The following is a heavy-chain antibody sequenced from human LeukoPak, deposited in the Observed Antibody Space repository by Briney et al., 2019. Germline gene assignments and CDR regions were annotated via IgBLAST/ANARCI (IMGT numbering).Heavy chain of an antibody. Sequence: KVSCKASGYTFTNYYIHWVRQMPGKGLEWMGIIYPGDSDTRYSPSFQGQVTISADKSISTASLRWSSLKASDTAMYYCARGYRQLAAADYWGQGTLVTVSS. CDR3: ARGYRQLAAADY. V-gene: IGHV5-51*01. CDR1: GYTFTNYY. J-gene: IGHJ4*02. CDR2: IYPGDSDT. D-gene: IGHD6-13*01.